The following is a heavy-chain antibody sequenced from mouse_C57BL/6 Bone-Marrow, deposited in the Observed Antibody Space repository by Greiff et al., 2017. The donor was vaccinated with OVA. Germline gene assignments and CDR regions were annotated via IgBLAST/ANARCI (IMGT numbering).Heavy chain of an antibody. D-gene: IGHD2-4*01. CDR1: GFSLTSYG. J-gene: IGHJ3*01. CDR2: IWSGGST. V-gene: IGHV2-2*01. Sequence: QVQLKQSGPGLVQPSQSLSITCTVSGFSLTSYGVHWVRQSPGKGLEWLGVIWSGGSTDSNAAFISRLSISKDNSKSQVFFKMNSLQADDTAIYYCARNPLYYDYDGFAYWGQGTLVTVSA. CDR3: ARNPLYYDYDGFAY.